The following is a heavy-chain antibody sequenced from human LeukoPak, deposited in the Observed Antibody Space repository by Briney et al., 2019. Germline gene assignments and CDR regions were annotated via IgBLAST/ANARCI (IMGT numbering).Heavy chain of an antibody. Sequence: GASVKVSCKASGYTFTGYYMHWVRQAPGQGLEWMGWINPNSGGTNYAQKFQGRVTMTRDTSISTAYMELSSLRSEDTAVYYCARLEVRGSYYGGWGYWGQGTLVTVSS. CDR1: GYTFTGYY. V-gene: IGHV1-2*02. D-gene: IGHD1-26*01. CDR3: ARLEVRGSYYGGWGY. CDR2: INPNSGGT. J-gene: IGHJ4*02.